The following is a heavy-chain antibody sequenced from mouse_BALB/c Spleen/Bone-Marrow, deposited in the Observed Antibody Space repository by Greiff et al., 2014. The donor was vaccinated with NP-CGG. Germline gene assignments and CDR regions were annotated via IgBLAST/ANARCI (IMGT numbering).Heavy chain of an antibody. CDR1: GYTFTSYR. CDR3: ARGAPFDY. J-gene: IGHJ2*01. CDR2: IYPGDGDT. Sequence: QVQLQQSGAELARPGASVKLSCKASGYTFTSYRMQWVKQRPGQGLEWIGAIYPGDGDTTYTQKFKGKATLTADKSSSTAYMQLSSLASEDSAVYYCARGAPFDYWGQGTTLTVSS. V-gene: IGHV1-87*01.